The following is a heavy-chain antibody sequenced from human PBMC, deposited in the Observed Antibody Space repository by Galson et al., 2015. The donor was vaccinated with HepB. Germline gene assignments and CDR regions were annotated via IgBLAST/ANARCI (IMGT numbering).Heavy chain of an antibody. CDR2: MYRGGTT. D-gene: IGHD3-22*01. CDR3: ARGPKAPHYYDSSGLGDAFDI. CDR1: GFTVSNNY. J-gene: IGHJ3*02. Sequence: SLRLSCAASGFTVSNNYMSWVRQAPGKGLEWVSVMYRGGTTYYADAVEGRFTISRDNSKNTFFLQMNSQRADDTAVYYCARGPKAPHYYDSSGLGDAFDIWRQGTMVIVSS. V-gene: IGHV3-53*01.